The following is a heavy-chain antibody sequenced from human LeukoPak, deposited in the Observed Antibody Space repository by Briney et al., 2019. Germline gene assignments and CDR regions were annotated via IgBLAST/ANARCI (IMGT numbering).Heavy chain of an antibody. Sequence: SETLSLTCTVSGDSISNFYWNWIRQPPGKGLEWIGYIYYNGYTNYNPSLKSRVTMSVDMSKNQSSLKLSSVTAADTAVYYCARGGSSNWRIGFYFDYWGRGTLVPVSS. D-gene: IGHD6-13*01. J-gene: IGHJ4*02. V-gene: IGHV4-59*01. CDR1: GDSISNFY. CDR2: IYYNGYT. CDR3: ARGGSSNWRIGFYFDY.